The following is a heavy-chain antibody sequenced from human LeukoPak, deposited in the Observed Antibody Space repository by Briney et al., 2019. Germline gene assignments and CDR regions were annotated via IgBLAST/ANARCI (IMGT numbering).Heavy chain of an antibody. Sequence: SETLSLTCTVSGGSINNYYWSWIRQPPGKGLEWIGDIYYSGSTNYNPSLKSRVTISVDTSKNQFSLKLSSVTAADTAVYYCARGLRLATEYWGQGTLVTVSS. V-gene: IGHV4-59*12. CDR1: GGSINNYY. CDR2: IYYSGST. D-gene: IGHD5-12*01. CDR3: ARGLRLATEY. J-gene: IGHJ4*02.